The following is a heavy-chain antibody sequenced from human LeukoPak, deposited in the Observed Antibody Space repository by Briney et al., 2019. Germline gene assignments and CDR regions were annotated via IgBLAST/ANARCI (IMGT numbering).Heavy chain of an antibody. CDR1: GGTFSSYT. V-gene: IGHV1-69*02. J-gene: IGHJ5*02. CDR3: ARLGCCSGGSCYH. Sequence: EASVKVSCKASGGTFSSYTISWVRQAPGQGLEWMGRIIPILGIANYAQKFQGRVTITADKSTSTAYMELSSLRSEDTAVYYCARLGCCSGGSCYHWGQGTLVTVSS. D-gene: IGHD2-15*01. CDR2: IIPILGIA.